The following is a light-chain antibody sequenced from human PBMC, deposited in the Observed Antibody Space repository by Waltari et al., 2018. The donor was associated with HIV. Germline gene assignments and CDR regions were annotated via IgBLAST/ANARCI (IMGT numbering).Light chain of an antibody. CDR2: GNN. CDR1: RSNIGAGYD. V-gene: IGLV1-40*01. J-gene: IGLJ3*02. CDR3: QSYDSSLSGWV. Sequence: QSVLTQPPSVSGAPGQRATISCTGSRSNIGAGYDAHLYQPLPGTAPNLLIYGNNNRPSGVPDRFSGSKSGTSASLAITGLQAEDEADYYCQSYDSSLSGWVFGGGTKLTVL.